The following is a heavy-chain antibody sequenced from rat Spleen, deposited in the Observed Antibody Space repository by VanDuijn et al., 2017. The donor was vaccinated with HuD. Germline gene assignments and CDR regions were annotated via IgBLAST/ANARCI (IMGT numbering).Heavy chain of an antibody. CDR2: ISYDGSST. CDR1: GFTFSNYG. Sequence: EVQLVESGGGLVQPGRSLKLSCAASGFTFSNYGMAWVRQAPTKGLEWVATISYDGSSTYYRDSVKGRFTISRDNAKSTLYLQMDSLRSEDTATDYCARHDYGPFDYWGQGVMVTVSS. CDR3: ARHDYGPFDY. D-gene: IGHD1-11*01. J-gene: IGHJ2*01. V-gene: IGHV5-29*01.